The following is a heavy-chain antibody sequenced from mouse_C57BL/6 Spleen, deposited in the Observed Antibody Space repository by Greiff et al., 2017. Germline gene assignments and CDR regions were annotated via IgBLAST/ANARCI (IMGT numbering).Heavy chain of an antibody. CDR1: GFSLTSYG. CDR3: AKEGYGTWYFDV. V-gene: IGHV2-5*01. J-gene: IGHJ1*03. Sequence: VKLVESGPGLVQPSQSLSLTCTVSGFSLTSYGVHWVRQSPGKGLEWLGVIWRGGSTDYNAAFMSRLIITKDNSKSQVFFKMNSLQADDTAIYYCAKEGYGTWYFDVWGTGTTVTVSS. D-gene: IGHD1-1*01. CDR2: IWRGGST.